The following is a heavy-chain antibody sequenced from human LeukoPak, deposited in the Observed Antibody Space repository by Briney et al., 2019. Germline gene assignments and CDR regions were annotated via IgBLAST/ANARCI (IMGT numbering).Heavy chain of an antibody. CDR2: ISAYNGNT. D-gene: IGHD4-23*01. Sequence: ASVKVSCKASGYTFTSYGISWVRQAPGQGLEWMGWISAYNGNTNYAQRLQGRVTMTTDTSTSTAYMELRSLRSDDTAVHFCARALYGANSGIDYWGQGTLVTVSS. V-gene: IGHV1-18*01. CDR1: GYTFTSYG. J-gene: IGHJ4*02. CDR3: ARALYGANSGIDY.